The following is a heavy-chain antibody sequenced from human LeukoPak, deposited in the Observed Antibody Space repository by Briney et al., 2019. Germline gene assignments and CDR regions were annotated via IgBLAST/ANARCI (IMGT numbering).Heavy chain of an antibody. V-gene: IGHV3-20*03. CDR1: GFTFDDYG. CDR2: INWNGGST. D-gene: IGHD2-15*01. CDR3: ARDSPRGYCSGGSCYAWFDP. Sequence: GGSLRLSFAASGFTFDDYGMSWVRQAPGKGLEWVSGINWNGGSTGYADSVKGRFTISRDNAKNSLYLQMNSLRAEDTAVYYCARDSPRGYCSGGSCYAWFDPWGQGTLVTVSS. J-gene: IGHJ5*02.